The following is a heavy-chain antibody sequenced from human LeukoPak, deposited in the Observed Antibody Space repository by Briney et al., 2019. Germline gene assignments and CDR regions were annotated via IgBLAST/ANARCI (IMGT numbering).Heavy chain of an antibody. V-gene: IGHV1-18*01. CDR2: ISAYNGNT. Sequence: ASVKVSCKASGYTFTSYGISWVRQAPGQGLEWMGWISAYNGNTNYAQKLQGRVTMTTGTSTSTAYMELRSLRSDDTAVYYCARVPLAGSGWYVYYWGQGTLVTVSS. J-gene: IGHJ4*02. CDR3: ARVPLAGSGWYVYY. D-gene: IGHD6-19*01. CDR1: GYTFTSYG.